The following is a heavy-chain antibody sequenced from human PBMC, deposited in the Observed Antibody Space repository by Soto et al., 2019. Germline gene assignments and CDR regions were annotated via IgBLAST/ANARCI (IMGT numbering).Heavy chain of an antibody. J-gene: IGHJ6*02. CDR2: INHSGST. D-gene: IGHD3-22*01. V-gene: IGHV4-34*01. CDR3: ARGPLKYYYDSSGYYPYYYYGMDV. CDR1: GGSFSCYY. Sequence: PSETLSLTCAVYGGSFSCYYWSWIRQPPGKGLEWIGEINHSGSTNYNPSLKSRVTISVDTSKNQFSLKLSSVTAADTAVYYCARGPLKYYYDSSGYYPYYYYGMDVWGQGTTVTVS.